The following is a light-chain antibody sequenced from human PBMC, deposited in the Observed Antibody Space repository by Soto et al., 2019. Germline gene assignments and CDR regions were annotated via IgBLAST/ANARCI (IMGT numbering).Light chain of an antibody. CDR1: SSDVGGYNY. CDR3: SSYAGSNYV. V-gene: IGLV2-8*01. CDR2: EVS. Sequence: QSVLTQPRSVSGSPGQSVTISCTGTSSDVGGYNYVSWYQQHPGKAPKLMIYEVSKRPSGVPDRFSGSKSGNTASLTVSGLQAEDEADYYCSSYAGSNYVFGTGTKVTVL. J-gene: IGLJ1*01.